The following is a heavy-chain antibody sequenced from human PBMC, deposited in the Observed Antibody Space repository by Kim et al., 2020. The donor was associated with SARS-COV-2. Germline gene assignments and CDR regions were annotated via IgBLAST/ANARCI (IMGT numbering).Heavy chain of an antibody. V-gene: IGHV3-7*01. J-gene: IGHJ4*02. Sequence: GGSLRLSCAASGFTFSSYWMSWVRQAPGKGLEWVANIKQDGSEKYYVDSVKGRFTISRDNAKNSLYLQMNSLRAEDTAVYYCARESRVRAAFGVVITFDYWGQGTLVTVSS. CDR1: GFTFSSYW. CDR3: ARESRVRAAFGVVITFDY. D-gene: IGHD3-3*01. CDR2: IKQDGSEK.